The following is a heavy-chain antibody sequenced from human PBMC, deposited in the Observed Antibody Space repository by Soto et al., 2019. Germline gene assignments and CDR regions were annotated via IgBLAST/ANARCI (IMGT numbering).Heavy chain of an antibody. V-gene: IGHV2-5*02. Sequence: QITLKESGPTLVKPTQTLTLTCTFSGFSLSTSGVGVAWIRQPPGKALEWLALIYWDDDKRYTPSLKSRLTSTKYTSKIQVVLTMTNMDPVDTATYYCAHRQSVACFDYWGQGTLVTVAS. CDR1: GFSLSTSGVG. CDR2: IYWDDDK. J-gene: IGHJ4*02. D-gene: IGHD2-15*01. CDR3: AHRQSVACFDY.